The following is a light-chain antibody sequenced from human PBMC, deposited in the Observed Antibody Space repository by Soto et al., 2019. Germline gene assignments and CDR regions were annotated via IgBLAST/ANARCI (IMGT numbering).Light chain of an antibody. Sequence: EIVLTQSPGTLSLSPGERATLSCRASQSVSSSYLAWYQQKPGQAPRLLIYGASSRATGIPDRFSGSGSGTDFTSTISTLEPEACAVYYDQQYDSSPPYAFGQGTKLLIK. J-gene: IGKJ2*01. CDR1: QSVSSSY. CDR2: GAS. V-gene: IGKV3-20*01. CDR3: QQYDSSPPYA.